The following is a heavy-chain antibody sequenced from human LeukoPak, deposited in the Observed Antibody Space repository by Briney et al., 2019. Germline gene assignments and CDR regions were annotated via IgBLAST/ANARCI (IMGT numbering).Heavy chain of an antibody. J-gene: IGHJ4*02. CDR2: ISPTDGAT. CDR1: GFTFSSYA. CDR3: VKDRGYCSSSSCYGFDY. Sequence: QPGGSLRLSCAASGFTFSSYAMNWVRQAPGKGLEWVSAISPTDGATFYADSVKGRFTISRDNFKNTLYLQMNSLRVEDTAVYYCVKDRGYCSSSSCYGFDYWGQGTLVTVSS. V-gene: IGHV3-23*01. D-gene: IGHD2-2*01.